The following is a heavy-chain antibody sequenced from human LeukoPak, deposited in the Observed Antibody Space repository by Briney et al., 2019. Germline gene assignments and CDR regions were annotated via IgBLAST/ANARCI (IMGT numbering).Heavy chain of an antibody. CDR3: ARLGIAGYCSSTSCG. D-gene: IGHD2-2*01. Sequence: SETLSLTCAVCGGSFSGYYWSWIRQPPGKGLEWIGEINHSGSTNYNPSLKSRVTISVDTSKNQFSLKLSSVTAADTAVYYCARLGIAGYCSSTSCGWGQGTLVTVSS. V-gene: IGHV4-34*01. CDR1: GGSFSGYY. J-gene: IGHJ4*02. CDR2: INHSGST.